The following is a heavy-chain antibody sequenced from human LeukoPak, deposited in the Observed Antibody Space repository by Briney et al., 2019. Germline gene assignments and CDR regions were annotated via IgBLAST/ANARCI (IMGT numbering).Heavy chain of an antibody. CDR3: ARVPSGGSYDFDY. Sequence: SETLSLTCTVSGGSISSYYWSWIRQPPGKGLEWIGYIYYNGNTNYNPSLKSRVTISLDTSKNQFSLNLNTVTTADTAVYYCARVPSGGSYDFDYLGQGALVTVSS. CDR2: IYYNGNT. J-gene: IGHJ4*02. V-gene: IGHV4-59*01. D-gene: IGHD1-26*01. CDR1: GGSISSYY.